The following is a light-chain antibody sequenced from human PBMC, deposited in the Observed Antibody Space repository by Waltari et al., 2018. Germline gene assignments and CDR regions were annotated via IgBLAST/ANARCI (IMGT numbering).Light chain of an antibody. CDR3: CSYAGKYTSV. CDR2: DVT. V-gene: IGLV2-11*01. CDR1: RSAIGGYNY. Sequence: QSALTQPRSVSGSPGQSVTLSCTGTRSAIGGYNYGSWYQQHPGKVPKLIIFDVTKRPSGVPDRFSGSKAGNTASLTISGLQAGDEAVYFCCSYAGKYTSVFGAGTKVTVL. J-gene: IGLJ2*01.